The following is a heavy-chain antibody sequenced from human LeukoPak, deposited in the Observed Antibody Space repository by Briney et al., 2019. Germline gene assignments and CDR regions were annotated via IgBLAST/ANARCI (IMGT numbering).Heavy chain of an antibody. CDR1: GYTFTGYY. V-gene: IGHV1-2*06. D-gene: IGHD3-10*01. CDR2: INPNSGGT. Sequence: GASVKVSCKASGYTFTGYYMHWVRQAPGQGLEWMGRINPNSGGTNYAQKFQGRVTMTRDTSISTAYMELSRLRSDDMAVYYCARDLGFGEDFDYWGQGTLVTVSS. J-gene: IGHJ4*02. CDR3: ARDLGFGEDFDY.